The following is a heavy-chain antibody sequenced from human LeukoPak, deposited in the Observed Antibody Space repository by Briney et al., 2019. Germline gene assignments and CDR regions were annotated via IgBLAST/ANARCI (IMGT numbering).Heavy chain of an antibody. CDR3: ARRWGSGWFFDY. J-gene: IGHJ4*02. CDR2: IYYSGST. Sequence: SETLSLTCTVSGGSISSYYWSWIRQPPGKGLEWIGYIYYSGSTNYSPSLKSRVTISVDTSQNQLSRRLRSVSAADTAVYYCARRWGSGWFFDYWGQGTLVTVSS. CDR1: GGSISSYY. V-gene: IGHV4-59*08. D-gene: IGHD7-27*01.